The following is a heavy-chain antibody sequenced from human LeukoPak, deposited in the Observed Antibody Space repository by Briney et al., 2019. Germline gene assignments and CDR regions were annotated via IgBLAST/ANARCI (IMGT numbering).Heavy chain of an antibody. J-gene: IGHJ3*02. CDR3: ARVPHKVVPAGGAFDI. Sequence: ASVKVSCKASGYTFTGYYMHWVRQAPGQGLEWMGWINPNSGGTNYAQKFQGRVTMTRDASISTAYMELSRLRSDDTAVYYCARVPHKVVPAGGAFDIWGQGTMVTVSS. V-gene: IGHV1-2*02. D-gene: IGHD2-2*01. CDR2: INPNSGGT. CDR1: GYTFTGYY.